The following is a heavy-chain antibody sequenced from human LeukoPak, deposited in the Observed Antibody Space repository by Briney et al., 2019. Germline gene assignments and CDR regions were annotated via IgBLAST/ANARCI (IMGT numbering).Heavy chain of an antibody. J-gene: IGHJ3*02. Sequence: SETLSLTCTVSGSMYNYYWSWIRQPPGKGLEWIGYIYHSGSTYYNPSLKSRVTISVDRSKNQFSLKLSSVTASDTAVYYCARQRVGVETTYAFDIWGQGTMVTVSS. CDR1: GSMYNYY. D-gene: IGHD2/OR15-2a*01. CDR3: ARQRVGVETTYAFDI. CDR2: IYHSGST. V-gene: IGHV4-59*08.